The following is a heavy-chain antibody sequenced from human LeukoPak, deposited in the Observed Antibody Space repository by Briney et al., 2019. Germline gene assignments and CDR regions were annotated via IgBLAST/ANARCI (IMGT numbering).Heavy chain of an antibody. CDR3: ARRGY. CDR2: IKNDGSRT. V-gene: IGHV3-74*03. CDR1: GFTLSSNW. J-gene: IGHJ4*02. Sequence: GGSLRLSCVASGFTLSSNWMHWVRQAPGKGLEWASRIKNDGSRTTYADSVKGRFTISRDNAKNSLYLQMNSLRAEDTAVYYCARRGYWGQGTLVTVSS.